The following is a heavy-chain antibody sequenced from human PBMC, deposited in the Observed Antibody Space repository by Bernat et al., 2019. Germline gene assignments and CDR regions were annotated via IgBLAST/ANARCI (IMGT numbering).Heavy chain of an antibody. V-gene: IGHV3-30*13. CDR1: GFTFSNYG. CDR3: AKDPGGDAPPIIASDF. D-gene: IGHD2-21*02. J-gene: IGHJ4*02. Sequence: QVQLVESGGGVVQPGRSLRLSCTASGFTFSNYGLHWVRQAPGKGLEWVAIISYDGSYTYYADSVKGRFAISRDNSNDRLYLHMNSLRTEDTATYYCAKDPGGDAPPIIASDFWGQGTLVTVSS. CDR2: ISYDGSYT.